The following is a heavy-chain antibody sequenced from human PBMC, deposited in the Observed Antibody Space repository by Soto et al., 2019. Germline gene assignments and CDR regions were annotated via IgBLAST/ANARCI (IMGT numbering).Heavy chain of an antibody. CDR3: ARMYYDFWSGYYDYYYYYGMDV. CDR1: GFTFSSYS. V-gene: IGHV3-21*01. CDR2: IRSSSSYI. Sequence: EVQLVESGGGLVKPGGSLRLSCAASGFTFSSYSMNWVRQAPGKGLEWVSSIRSSSSYIYYADSVKGRFTISRDNAKNSLYLQMNSLRAEDTAVYYCARMYYDFWSGYYDYYYYYGMDVWGRGTTVTVSS. D-gene: IGHD3-3*01. J-gene: IGHJ6*02.